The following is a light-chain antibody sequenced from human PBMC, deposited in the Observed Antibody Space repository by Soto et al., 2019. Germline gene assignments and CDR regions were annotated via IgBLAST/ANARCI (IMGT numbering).Light chain of an antibody. CDR3: AAWDDSLSNYV. Sequence: QSVLTQPPSASGTPGQRVTISCSGSSCNIGSNTVNWYQQLPGTAPKVLIYSNNERPSGVPDRFSGSKSGTSASLAISGLQSEDEADYYCAAWDDSLSNYVYGTGTKVTVL. J-gene: IGLJ1*01. CDR1: SCNIGSNT. V-gene: IGLV1-44*01. CDR2: SNN.